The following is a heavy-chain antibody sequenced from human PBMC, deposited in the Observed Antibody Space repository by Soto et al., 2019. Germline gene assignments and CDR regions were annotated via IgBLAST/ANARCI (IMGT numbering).Heavy chain of an antibody. CDR3: AKDLGSACSWPGTIHYRGMDV. V-gene: IGHV3-30*18. Sequence: QVQLVESGGGVVQPGGSLRLSCVTSGFTFSTYGMHWVRQAPGKGPEWVAVVSYEGANKYYGVSVKGRFTISRDNSKNTMCLHMNRLSVEGTAVYLCAKDLGSACSWPGTIHYRGMDVWSQGTTVTVSS. CDR1: GFTFSTYG. CDR2: VSYEGANK. D-gene: IGHD2-15*01. J-gene: IGHJ6*02.